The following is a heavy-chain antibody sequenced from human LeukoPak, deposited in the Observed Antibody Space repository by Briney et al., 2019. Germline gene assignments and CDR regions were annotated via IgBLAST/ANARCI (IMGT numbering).Heavy chain of an antibody. CDR1: GGSFSGYY. J-gene: IGHJ3*02. CDR3: ARVRATGAFDI. CDR2: VNHSGST. D-gene: IGHD1-26*01. V-gene: IGHV4-34*01. Sequence: PETLSLTCAVYGGSFSGYYWTWIRQPPGKGLEWIGEVNHSGSTNYNPSLKSRVTISVDTSKNQFSLKLSSVTAADTAVYYCARVRATGAFDIWGQGTMVTVSS.